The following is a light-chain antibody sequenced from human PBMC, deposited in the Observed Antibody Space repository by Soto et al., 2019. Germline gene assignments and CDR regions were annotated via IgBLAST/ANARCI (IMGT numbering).Light chain of an antibody. CDR2: WAS. CDR3: QQHYNIPFT. J-gene: IGKJ3*01. CDR1: QSVLYSSNDKNY. V-gene: IGKV4-1*01. Sequence: DIVMTQSPDSLAVSLGERATINCKSSQSVLYSSNDKNYLAWYQQKPGQPPRLLIYWASTRESGVPDRFSGSGSGTDFTLTSSSLQAEDVAVYYCQQHYNIPFTFGPGTKVDI.